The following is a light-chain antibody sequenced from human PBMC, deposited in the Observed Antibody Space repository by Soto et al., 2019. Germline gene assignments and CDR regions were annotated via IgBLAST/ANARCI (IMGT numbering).Light chain of an antibody. J-gene: IGKJ4*01. CDR2: GAS. Sequence: EIVLTQSPGTLSLSPGERATLSCRASQSVSSSYLAWYQQKPGQAPRLLIYGASSRATVIPDRFSGSGSGTDFTLTISRLEPEDFAVYYCKQDGSSPLTFGGGTKVEIK. CDR3: KQDGSSPLT. V-gene: IGKV3-20*01. CDR1: QSVSSSY.